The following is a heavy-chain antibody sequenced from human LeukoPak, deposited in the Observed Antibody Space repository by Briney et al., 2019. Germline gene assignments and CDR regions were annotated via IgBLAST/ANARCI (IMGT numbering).Heavy chain of an antibody. CDR3: ARDSELGGNYYDSSGYYTPFDY. CDR2: IIPIFGTA. D-gene: IGHD3-22*01. Sequence: ASVKVSCKASGGTFSSYAISWVRQAPGQGLEWMGGIIPIFGTANYAQKLQGRVTITTDESTSTAYMELSSLRSEDTAVYYCARDSELGGNYYDSSGYYTPFDYWGQGTLVTVSS. J-gene: IGHJ4*02. CDR1: GGTFSSYA. V-gene: IGHV1-69*05.